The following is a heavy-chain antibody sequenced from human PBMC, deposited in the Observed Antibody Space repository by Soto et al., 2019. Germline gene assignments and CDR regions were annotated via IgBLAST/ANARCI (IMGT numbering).Heavy chain of an antibody. J-gene: IGHJ6*02. D-gene: IGHD3-3*01. CDR3: AGETDIPHSGVVIGDYDAGMEV. V-gene: IGHV1-24*01. CDR1: GYTLTGLS. Sequence: ASVEVSCKVSGYTLTGLSMHWVRQAPGKGLEWMGGFDPEDGETIYAQKFKGRVTMTEDTSTDTAYMELSSLRSEDTAVYYCAGETDIPHSGVVIGDYDAGMEVWGQGTTVT. CDR2: FDPEDGET.